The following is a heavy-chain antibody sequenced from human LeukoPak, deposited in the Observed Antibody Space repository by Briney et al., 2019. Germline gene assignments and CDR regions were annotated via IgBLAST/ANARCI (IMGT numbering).Heavy chain of an antibody. CDR3: ARTIAQYTNTWLYYYYGLDV. V-gene: IGHV3-23*01. CDR2: ISGGGEDT. J-gene: IGHJ6*02. D-gene: IGHD6-13*01. Sequence: GGSLRLSCTASGFSFRSFAMSWVRQAPGQGLEWVSSISGGGEDTYYADSVKGRFTISRDNSETTLYLQMNSLGADDTALDYCARTIAQYTNTWLYYYYGLDVWGQGTTVTVSS. CDR1: GFSFRSFA.